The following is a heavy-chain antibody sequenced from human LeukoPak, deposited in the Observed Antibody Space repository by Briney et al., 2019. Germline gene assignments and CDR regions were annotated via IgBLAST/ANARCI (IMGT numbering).Heavy chain of an antibody. V-gene: IGHV3-33*01. Sequence: GSLRLSCAASGFTFSSYGMHWVRQAPGKGLEWVAVIWYDGSNKYYADSVKGRFTISRDNARKSLYLQMNSLRAEDTAVYYCARGPYFDSSTYYPFNYWGQGTLVTVSS. CDR3: ARGPYFDSSTYYPFNY. D-gene: IGHD3-22*01. CDR1: GFTFSSYG. CDR2: IWYDGSNK. J-gene: IGHJ4*02.